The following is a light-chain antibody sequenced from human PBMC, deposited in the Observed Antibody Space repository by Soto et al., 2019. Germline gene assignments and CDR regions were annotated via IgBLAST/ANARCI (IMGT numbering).Light chain of an antibody. J-gene: IGKJ4*01. Sequence: EIVMTQSPATLSVSPGERATLSCRASQSVSSNLAWYQQKPGQAPRLLIFGASTRATGIPVRFSGSGSGTEFTLTISNLQSEDFAVYYCQQYNNWPPLTFGGGTKVEIK. V-gene: IGKV3-15*01. CDR1: QSVSSN. CDR3: QQYNNWPPLT. CDR2: GAS.